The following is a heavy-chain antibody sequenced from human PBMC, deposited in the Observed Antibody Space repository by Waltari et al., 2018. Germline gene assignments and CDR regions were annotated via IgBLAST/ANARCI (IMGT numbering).Heavy chain of an antibody. J-gene: IGHJ4*02. Sequence: QVQLVQSGAEVKKPGSSVKVSCKASGGPFSSYAISWVRQAPGQGLEWMGGIIPIFGTANYAQKFQGRVTITADESTSTAYMELSSLRSEDTAVYYCASAMTYYDILTGYYPLDYWGQGTLVTVSS. D-gene: IGHD3-9*01. CDR3: ASAMTYYDILTGYYPLDY. CDR2: IIPIFGTA. V-gene: IGHV1-69*12. CDR1: GGPFSSYA.